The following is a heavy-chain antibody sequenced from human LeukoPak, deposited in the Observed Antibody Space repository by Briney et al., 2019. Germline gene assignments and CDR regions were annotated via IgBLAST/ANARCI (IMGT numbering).Heavy chain of an antibody. CDR1: GFTFSSYW. V-gene: IGHV3-23*01. D-gene: IGHD3-3*01. CDR2: ISGSGGST. Sequence: GGSLRLSCAASGFTFSSYWMSWVRQAPGKGLEWVSAISGSGGSTYYADSVKGRFTISRDNSKNTLYLQMNSLRAEDAAVYYCAAGYYDFWSGYSDYFDYWGQGTLVTVSS. CDR3: AAGYYDFWSGYSDYFDY. J-gene: IGHJ4*02.